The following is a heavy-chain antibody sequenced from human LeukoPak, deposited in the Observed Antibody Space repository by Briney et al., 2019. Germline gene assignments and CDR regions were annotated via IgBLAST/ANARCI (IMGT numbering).Heavy chain of an antibody. J-gene: IGHJ4*02. CDR3: ARAAFAVAAKRGY. D-gene: IGHD6-19*01. V-gene: IGHV1-2*02. CDR1: GYTFTDYY. Sequence: ASVKVSCKASGYTFTDYYMHWVRQAPGQGLEWMGWINPNSGGTNCAQNFQGRLTLTRDTSISTVYMELNSLTSDDTAVFYCARAAFAVAAKRGYWGQGTLVTVSS. CDR2: INPNSGGT.